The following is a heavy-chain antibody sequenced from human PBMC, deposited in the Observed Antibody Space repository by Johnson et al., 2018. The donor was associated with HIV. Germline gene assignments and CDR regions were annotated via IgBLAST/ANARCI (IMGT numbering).Heavy chain of an antibody. Sequence: EKLVESGGRVVRPGGSLRLSCAASGFTFDDFGMSWVRQAPGKGLEWVSGLNWNGGSIGYADSVKGRFTISRDNAKNSLYLQMNSLRAEDTALYYCARDGGSTRGDAFDIWGQGTMVTVSS. V-gene: IGHV3-20*04. CDR2: LNWNGGSI. D-gene: IGHD1-26*01. CDR3: ARDGGSTRGDAFDI. J-gene: IGHJ3*02. CDR1: GFTFDDFG.